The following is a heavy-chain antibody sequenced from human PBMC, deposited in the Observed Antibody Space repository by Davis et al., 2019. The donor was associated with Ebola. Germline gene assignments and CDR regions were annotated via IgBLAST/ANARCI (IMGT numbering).Heavy chain of an antibody. Sequence: PSETLSLTCAVYGGSFSGYYWSWIRQPPGKGLEWIGEINHSGSTNYNPSLKSRVTISVDTSKNQFSLKLSSVTAADTAVYYCARGSGADIVVVPAAGPKPLYYMDVWGKGTTVTVSS. CDR3: ARGSGADIVVVPAAGPKPLYYMDV. D-gene: IGHD2-2*01. CDR2: INHSGST. J-gene: IGHJ6*03. CDR1: GGSFSGYY. V-gene: IGHV4-34*01.